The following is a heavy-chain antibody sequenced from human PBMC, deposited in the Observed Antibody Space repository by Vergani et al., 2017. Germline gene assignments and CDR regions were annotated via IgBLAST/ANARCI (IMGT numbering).Heavy chain of an antibody. CDR1: GFTFDHYA. CDR3: AKGLGITLTVMWGGLDS. J-gene: IGHJ4*02. D-gene: IGHD4/OR15-4a*01. Sequence: EVHLLESGGGLIQPGGSLRISCAASGFTFDHYAMTWVRQAPGKGLQWVSGISGSGSSKFYEDSLKGRVTITRDNSKNTLVLEMNSLRTEDTATYFCAKGLGITLTVMWGGLDSWGTGTVVLVS. V-gene: IGHV3-23*01. CDR2: ISGSGSSK.